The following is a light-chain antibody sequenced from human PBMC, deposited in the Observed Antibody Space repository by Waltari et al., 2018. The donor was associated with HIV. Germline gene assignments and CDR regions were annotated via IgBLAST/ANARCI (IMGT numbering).Light chain of an antibody. J-gene: IGLJ3*02. CDR1: GSTVANNF. CDR3: GTWDTSLNAWV. CDR2: DNN. Sequence: QSVLTQPPSLSAPSGQKVTISCSGGGSTVANNFVSWYQHFPGAAPKLVIYDNNKRPSGNPDRFSGSKSDTSATLDLTAVQAGDEADYYCGTWDTSLNAWVFGGGTRLTVL. V-gene: IGLV1-51*01.